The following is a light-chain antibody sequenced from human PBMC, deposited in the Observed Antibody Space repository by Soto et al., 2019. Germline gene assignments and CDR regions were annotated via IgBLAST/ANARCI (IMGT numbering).Light chain of an antibody. V-gene: IGKV1-39*01. Sequence: DFQMTQSPSSLSASLGDRVTIXXRASQSISSYLNWYQQKPGKAPEIXIYAASSLQSGVPSRFSGSGSGTDFTLTISSLQPEDFATYYCQQSYSTPPTFGQGTKVDIK. J-gene: IGKJ1*01. CDR1: QSISSY. CDR2: AAS. CDR3: QQSYSTPPT.